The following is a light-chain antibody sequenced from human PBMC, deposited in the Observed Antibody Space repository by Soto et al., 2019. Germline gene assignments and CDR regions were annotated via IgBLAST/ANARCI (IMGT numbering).Light chain of an antibody. Sequence: VVMTQSPLSLPVTLGQPASISCRSSDSLVYGDGNTYLNWFQQSPGQSPRRLIYKVFNRDSGVPDRFSGSGSGTDFTLKISRVEAEDVGVYYCMQGTQLPPTCGPGTKVDIK. J-gene: IGKJ3*01. CDR3: MQGTQLPPT. CDR2: KVF. V-gene: IGKV2-30*01. CDR1: DSLVYGDGNTY.